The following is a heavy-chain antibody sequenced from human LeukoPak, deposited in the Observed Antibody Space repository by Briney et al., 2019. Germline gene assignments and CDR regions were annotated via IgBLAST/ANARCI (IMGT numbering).Heavy chain of an antibody. D-gene: IGHD4/OR15-4a*01. Sequence: GGSLRLSCTVSGFTVSSNSMSWVRQAPGKGLEWVSFIYSDNTHYSDSVKGRFTISRDNSKNTLYLQMTSLRAEDTAVYYCARRAGAYSHPYDYWGQGTLVTVSS. CDR2: IYSDNT. CDR1: GFTVSSNS. CDR3: ARRAGAYSHPYDY. J-gene: IGHJ4*02. V-gene: IGHV3-53*01.